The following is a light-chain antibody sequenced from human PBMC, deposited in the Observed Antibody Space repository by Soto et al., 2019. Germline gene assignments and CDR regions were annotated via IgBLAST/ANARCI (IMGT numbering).Light chain of an antibody. Sequence: EIVLTQSPGTLSLSPGERATLSSRASQSVSSSYLAWYQQKPGQAPRLLIYGASSRATGIPDRFSGSGSGTDFTLTISRLEPVDFAVYYCQQYGSSPPTFGQGTKVEIK. CDR3: QQYGSSPPT. CDR2: GAS. CDR1: QSVSSSY. V-gene: IGKV3-20*01. J-gene: IGKJ1*01.